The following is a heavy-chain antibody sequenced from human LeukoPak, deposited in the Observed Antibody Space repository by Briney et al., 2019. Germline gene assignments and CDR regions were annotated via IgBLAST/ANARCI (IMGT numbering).Heavy chain of an antibody. D-gene: IGHD3-22*01. CDR1: GGTFSSYA. J-gene: IGHJ6*03. Sequence: ASVKVSCKASGGTFSSYAISWVRQAPGQGLEWMGGIIPVFGTTDYPHKFQGRVTITADESTSTAYMELSSLRSEDTAVYYCARALTYYYDSSGYSPYYYYMDVWGKGTTVTISS. CDR2: IIPVFGTT. CDR3: ARALTYYYDSSGYSPYYYYMDV. V-gene: IGHV1-69*13.